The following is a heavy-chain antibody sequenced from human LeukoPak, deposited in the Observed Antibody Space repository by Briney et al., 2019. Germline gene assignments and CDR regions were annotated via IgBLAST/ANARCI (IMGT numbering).Heavy chain of an antibody. CDR2: IIAICGTA. D-gene: IGHD6-13*01. J-gene: IGHJ4*02. Sequence: SVKVSCKASGCTFTSYAISWVRQAPGQGLEWMGGIIAICGTANYAQKFQGRVTITADKSTSTAYMELRSLRSEDTAVYYWEAGIGAARPDYRGQGTLVTVS. V-gene: IGHV1-69*06. CDR3: EAGIGAARPDY. CDR1: GCTFTSYA.